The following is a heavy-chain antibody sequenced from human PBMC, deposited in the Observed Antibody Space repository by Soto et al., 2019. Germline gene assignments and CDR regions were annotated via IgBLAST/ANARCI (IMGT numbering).Heavy chain of an antibody. CDR3: ARAPMVVTRPCFAY. V-gene: IGHV4-59*01. D-gene: IGHD2-15*01. J-gene: IGHJ4*02. Sequence: PSETLSLTCTVSGGAISNFYWSWIRQPPGKGLEWIGYIYYSGNTNYNPSLKSRVSISVDTSKNQFSLKLTSVTAADTAVYYCARAPMVVTRPCFAYWGQRTPVGVSS. CDR1: GGAISNFY. CDR2: IYYSGNT.